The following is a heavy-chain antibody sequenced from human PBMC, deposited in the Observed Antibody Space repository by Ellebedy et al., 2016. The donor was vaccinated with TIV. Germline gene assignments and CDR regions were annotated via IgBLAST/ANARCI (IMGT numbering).Heavy chain of an antibody. V-gene: IGHV3-48*02. J-gene: IGHJ6*02. CDR2: ISWGNRI. D-gene: IGHD3-10*01. Sequence: PGGSLRLSCAASGFTFSTYSFNWVRQVPGKGLEWVSYISWGNRILYADSVKGRFTSSSDDARDSMYLQMNSLRDEDTAVYYCARDGSRGYDMDVWGQGTTVTVSS. CDR1: GFTFSTYS. CDR3: ARDGSRGYDMDV.